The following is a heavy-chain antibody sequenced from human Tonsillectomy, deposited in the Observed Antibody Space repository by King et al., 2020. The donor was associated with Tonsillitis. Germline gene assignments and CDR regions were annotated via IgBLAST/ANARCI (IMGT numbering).Heavy chain of an antibody. Sequence: VQLVESGAEVKKPGASVKVSCKASGYTFTGYYLHWVRQAPGQGLEWMGWINPNSGGTNYAQKFQGRVTMTRDTSISPAYMELTRLRSDDTAVYYCARGPVVGLRGWFDPWGQGTLVTVSS. CDR3: ARGPVVGLRGWFDP. J-gene: IGHJ5*02. CDR1: GYTFTGYY. CDR2: INPNSGGT. D-gene: IGHD5-18*01. V-gene: IGHV1-2*02.